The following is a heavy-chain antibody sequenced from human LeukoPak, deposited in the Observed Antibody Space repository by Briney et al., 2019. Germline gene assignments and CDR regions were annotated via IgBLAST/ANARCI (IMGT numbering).Heavy chain of an antibody. V-gene: IGHV4-38-2*01. J-gene: IGHJ4*02. D-gene: IGHD2-21*02. CDR3: VRIPEGQTAYFDY. Sequence: PSETLSLTCAVSGHSISSGYFWGWIQQPPGKGLEWIGSIYHSGRTYYNPSLKSRVTISVDTSKNQFSLRLNSVTAADTAVYYCVRIPEGQTAYFDYWGQGTLVTVSS. CDR1: GHSISSGYF. CDR2: IYHSGRT.